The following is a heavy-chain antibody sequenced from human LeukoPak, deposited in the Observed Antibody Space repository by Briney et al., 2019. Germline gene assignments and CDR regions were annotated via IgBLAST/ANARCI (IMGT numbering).Heavy chain of an antibody. CDR1: GFTFSGFA. CDR2: ISRSGEST. CDR3: AKDYAVGSIDY. D-gene: IGHD3-16*01. Sequence: GGTLRLSCAASGFTFSGFAMSWIRQAPGKGLEWVSSISRSGESTFYADSVRGRFTISRDNSKNTVSLQMESLRAEDTALYYCAKDYAVGSIDYWGQGTLVTVSS. J-gene: IGHJ4*02. V-gene: IGHV3-23*01.